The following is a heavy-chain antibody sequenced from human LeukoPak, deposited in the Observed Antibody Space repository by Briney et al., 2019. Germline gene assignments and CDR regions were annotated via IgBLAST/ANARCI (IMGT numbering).Heavy chain of an antibody. CDR3: ARRGRSRWELAYYFDY. CDR1: GGSFSGYY. J-gene: IGHJ4*02. D-gene: IGHD1-26*01. Sequence: KPSETLSLTCAVYGGSFSGYYWSWIRQPPGKGLEWIGEINHSGSTNYNPSLKSRVTISVDTSKNQFSLKLSSVTAADTAVYYCARRGRSRWELAYYFDYWGQGTLVTVSS. V-gene: IGHV4-34*01. CDR2: INHSGST.